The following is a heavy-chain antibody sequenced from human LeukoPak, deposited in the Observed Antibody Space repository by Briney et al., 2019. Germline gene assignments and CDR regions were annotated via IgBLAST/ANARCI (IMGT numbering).Heavy chain of an antibody. V-gene: IGHV1-18*01. Sequence: ASVKVSCKTSGYTFTTYGTSWVRQAHRQGLEYMGWISAFSGKTNYAQKFQGRVALTMDTSTSTVEMELRSLKFDDTAVYFCARLSYDGEGYWGQGTLVTVSS. CDR3: ARLSYDGEGY. J-gene: IGHJ4*02. CDR2: ISAFSGKT. D-gene: IGHD3-10*01. CDR1: GYTFTTYG.